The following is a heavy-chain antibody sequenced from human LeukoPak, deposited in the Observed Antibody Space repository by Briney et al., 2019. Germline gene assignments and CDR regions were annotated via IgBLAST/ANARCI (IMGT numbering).Heavy chain of an antibody. J-gene: IGHJ3*02. V-gene: IGHV4-31*03. D-gene: IGHD3-3*01. CDR2: IYYSGST. CDR3: ARGAIFGVAHAFDI. Sequence: SQTLSLTCTVSGGSISSGGYYWSWIRQHPGKGLEWIGHIYYSGSTYYNPSLKSRVTISVDTSKNQFSLKLSSVTAADTAVYYCARGAIFGVAHAFDIWGQGTMVTVSS. CDR1: GGSISSGGYY.